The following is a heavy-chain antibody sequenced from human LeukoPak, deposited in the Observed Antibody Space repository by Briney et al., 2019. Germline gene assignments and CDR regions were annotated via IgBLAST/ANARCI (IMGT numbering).Heavy chain of an antibody. Sequence: GGSLKLSCAASGFTFSGSAMHWVRQASGKGLEWVGRIRSKANSYATAYAASVKGRFTISRDDSKNTAYLQVNSLKTEDTAVYYCTRQSPIYCGGDCYPFDYWGQGTLVTVSS. CDR2: IRSKANSYAT. V-gene: IGHV3-73*01. CDR3: TRQSPIYCGGDCYPFDY. CDR1: GFTFSGSA. J-gene: IGHJ4*02. D-gene: IGHD2-21*02.